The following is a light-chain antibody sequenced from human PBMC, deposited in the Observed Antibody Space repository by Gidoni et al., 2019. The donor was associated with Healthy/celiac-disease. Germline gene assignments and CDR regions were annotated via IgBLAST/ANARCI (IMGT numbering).Light chain of an antibody. J-gene: IGLJ1*01. CDR2: EVS. CDR1: SSDVGGYNY. CDR3: SSYTSSSTPPYV. Sequence: QSALTQPASVSGSPGQSITISCTGTSSDVGGYNYVSWYQQHPGKAPKLMIYEVSNRPSGVSNRFSGSKSGNTASLTISGLQAEEEADYYCSSYTSSSTPPYVFGTGTKVTVL. V-gene: IGLV2-14*01.